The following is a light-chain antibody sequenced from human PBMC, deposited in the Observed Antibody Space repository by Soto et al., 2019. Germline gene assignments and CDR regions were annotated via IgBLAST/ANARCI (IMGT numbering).Light chain of an antibody. Sequence: QMTQSPSSLSAPVGDTVTISCRASQGIGDDLGWYQQKPGEAPMRLIYGASILPSGVPSRFSGSGSGTEFTFAISALQAVDCANDCGLDHNTCPFSFGGGTKVDIK. CDR3: LDHNTCPFS. CDR1: QGIGDD. CDR2: GAS. J-gene: IGKJ4*01. V-gene: IGKV1-17*01.